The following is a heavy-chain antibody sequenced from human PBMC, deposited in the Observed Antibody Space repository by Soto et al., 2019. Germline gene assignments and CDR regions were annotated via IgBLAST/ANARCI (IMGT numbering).Heavy chain of an antibody. CDR2: IYFSWSA. J-gene: IGHJ4*02. V-gene: IGHV4-31*11. Sequence: QVQLQESGPGLVKPSETLVLTCAVSGDSLSSGSYYWTWVRQHPGEGLEWMGYIYFSWSAYSNPSLKIPLNLSVDTSQNQFSLRLDSVTAADTAVYYCGRAATRLNTAIDYWGQGTLVTVSS. CDR3: GRAATRLNTAIDY. D-gene: IGHD5-12*01. CDR1: GDSLSSGSYY.